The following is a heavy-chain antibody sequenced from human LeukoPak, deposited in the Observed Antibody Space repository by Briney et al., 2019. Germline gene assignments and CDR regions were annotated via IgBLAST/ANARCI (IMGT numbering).Heavy chain of an antibody. CDR3: ASHGNGYSSSWFFGY. V-gene: IGHV4-34*01. Sequence: SETLSPTCAVYGGSFSGYYWSWIRQPPGKGLEWIGEINHSGSTNYNPSLKSRVTISVDTSKNQSSLKLSSVTAADTAVYYCASHGNGYSSSWFFGYWGQGTLVTVSS. D-gene: IGHD6-13*01. J-gene: IGHJ4*02. CDR2: INHSGST. CDR1: GGSFSGYY.